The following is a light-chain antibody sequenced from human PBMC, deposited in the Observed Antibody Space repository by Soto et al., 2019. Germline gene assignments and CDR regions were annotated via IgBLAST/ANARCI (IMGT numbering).Light chain of an antibody. CDR3: MQTLQTPLT. V-gene: IGKV2-28*01. Sequence: DIVMTQSPLSLPVTPGEPASISCRSSQSLLHSKAYNYLDWYLQKPGQSPQLLIYLGSNRASGVPDRFSGSGSGTYFTLKISRVEAEDVGVYYCMQTLQTPLTFGQGTKLEIK. CDR1: QSLLHSKAYNY. CDR2: LGS. J-gene: IGKJ2*01.